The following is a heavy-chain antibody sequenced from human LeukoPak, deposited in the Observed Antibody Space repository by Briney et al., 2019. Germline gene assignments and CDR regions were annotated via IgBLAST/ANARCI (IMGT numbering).Heavy chain of an antibody. CDR2: ISGGGRT. D-gene: IGHD3-9*01. Sequence: GGSLRLSCAASGFTVYINYMTWVRQAPGKGLEWVSVISGGGRTYFADSVKGRFIISRDNSKNTLYLQMDSLRAEDTAVYYCAELTLSWGQGDLVTVSS. CDR1: GFTVYINY. V-gene: IGHV3-66*01. J-gene: IGHJ4*02. CDR3: AELTLS.